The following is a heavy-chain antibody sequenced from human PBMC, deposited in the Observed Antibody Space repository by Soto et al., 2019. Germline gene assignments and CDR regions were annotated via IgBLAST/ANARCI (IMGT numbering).Heavy chain of an antibody. V-gene: IGHV4-59*01. Sequence: SETLSLTCTVSDGSISGYYWSWIRQPPGKGLEWIGYIYYSGSTNYNPSLKSRVTISVDTSKNQFSLKLSSVTAADTAVYYCAREGNRNKASHYYNSMAVWAKGTTVPVSS. J-gene: IGHJ6*03. CDR2: IYYSGST. CDR3: AREGNRNKASHYYNSMAV. CDR1: DGSISGYY. D-gene: IGHD1-1*01.